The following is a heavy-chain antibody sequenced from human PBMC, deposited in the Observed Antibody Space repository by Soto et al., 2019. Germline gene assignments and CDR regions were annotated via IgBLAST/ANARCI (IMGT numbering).Heavy chain of an antibody. CDR1: GFIFRNYA. CDR2: ISYDATNK. CDR3: AREEYGAHYFDY. V-gene: IGHV3-30-3*01. Sequence: QVQLVESGGGVVQTGRSLRLSCAASGFIFRNYAMHWVRQSPGKGLEWVAVISYDATNKYYADSVKGRFTISRDNSKNTLYLQMNSLRTEDTAVYYCAREEYGAHYFDYWGQGTLVIVSS. J-gene: IGHJ4*02. D-gene: IGHD4-17*01.